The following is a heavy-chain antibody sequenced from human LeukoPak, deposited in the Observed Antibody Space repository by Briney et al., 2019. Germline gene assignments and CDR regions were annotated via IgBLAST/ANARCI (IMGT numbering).Heavy chain of an antibody. CDR1: GFTFSSYA. Sequence: GGSLRLSCAASGFTFSSYAMSWVRQAPGKGLEWVSAISGSGGTTYYADSVKGRFTISRDNSKNTLYLQMNSLRAEDTAVYYCAKDQRPESRGYTPYWDFWGQGTLVTVSS. D-gene: IGHD3-22*01. J-gene: IGHJ4*02. CDR3: AKDQRPESRGYTPYWDF. CDR2: ISGSGGTT. V-gene: IGHV3-23*01.